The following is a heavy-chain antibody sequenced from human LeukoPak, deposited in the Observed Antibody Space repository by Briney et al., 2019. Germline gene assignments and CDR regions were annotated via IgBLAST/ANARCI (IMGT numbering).Heavy chain of an antibody. CDR3: AKDRVMTGSSSPPRYFDY. Sequence: GGSLRLSCAASGFTFSSYAMSWVRQAPGKGLEWVSAISGSGGGTYCADSVKGRFTISRDNSKNTLYLQMNSLRAEDTAVYYCAKDRVMTGSSSPPRYFDYWGQGTLVTVSS. CDR2: ISGSGGGT. CDR1: GFTFSSYA. V-gene: IGHV3-23*01. J-gene: IGHJ4*02. D-gene: IGHD2-15*01.